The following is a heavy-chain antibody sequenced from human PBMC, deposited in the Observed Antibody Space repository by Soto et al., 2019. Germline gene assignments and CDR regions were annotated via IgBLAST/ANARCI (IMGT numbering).Heavy chain of an antibody. V-gene: IGHV4-59*08. Sequence: PSETLSLTCTVSGGSISNFYWSWIRQSPGKGLEWIGYVDDSGAANYNPSLKSRVSMSVDTSKNQVSLKMSSVTAADTAVYYCARTDTAMTTTFDFWGQGTLVTVSS. CDR2: VDDSGAA. D-gene: IGHD5-18*01. CDR1: GGSISNFY. J-gene: IGHJ4*02. CDR3: ARTDTAMTTTFDF.